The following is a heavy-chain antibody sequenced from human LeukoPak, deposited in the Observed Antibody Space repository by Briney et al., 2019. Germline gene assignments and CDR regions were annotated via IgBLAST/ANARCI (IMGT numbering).Heavy chain of an antibody. CDR3: ARFSIVVVPAAMKRDYYFDY. V-gene: IGHV4-61*01. CDR1: GGSFSSGSYY. D-gene: IGHD2-2*01. Sequence: SETLSLTCTVSGGSFSSGSYYWSWLRQPPGMGLEWIGYIYYSGSTNYNPSLKSRVTISVDTSKNQFSLKLSSVTAADTAVYYCARFSIVVVPAAMKRDYYFDYWGQGTLVTVSS. J-gene: IGHJ4*02. CDR2: IYYSGST.